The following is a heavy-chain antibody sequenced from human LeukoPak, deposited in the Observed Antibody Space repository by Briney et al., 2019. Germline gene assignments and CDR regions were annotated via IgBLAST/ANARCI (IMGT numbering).Heavy chain of an antibody. CDR2: IYTSGST. CDR3: ARGGRGYQYDEYFDY. CDR1: GGSISSGSYY. D-gene: IGHD2-2*01. Sequence: ASETLSLTCTLSGGSISSGSYYWSWIRQPAGKGLEWIGRIYTSGSTNYNPSLKSRVTISVDTSKNQFSLKLSSVTAADTAVYYCARGGRGYQYDEYFDYWGQGTLVTVSS. J-gene: IGHJ4*02. V-gene: IGHV4-61*02.